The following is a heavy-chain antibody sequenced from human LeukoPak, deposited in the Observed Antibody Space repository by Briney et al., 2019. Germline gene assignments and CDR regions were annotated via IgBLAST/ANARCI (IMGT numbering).Heavy chain of an antibody. CDR2: ISSSSSTK. V-gene: IGHV3-48*04. D-gene: IGHD3-9*01. CDR3: ARMNRPYYDILTGSSY. CDR1: GFTFSSYS. Sequence: PGGSLRLSCAASGFTFSSYSMNWVRQAPGKGLEWVSYISSSSSTKYYADSVKGRFTISRDNAKNSLYLQMNSLRAEDTAVYYCARMNRPYYDILTGSSYWGQGTLVTVSS. J-gene: IGHJ4*02.